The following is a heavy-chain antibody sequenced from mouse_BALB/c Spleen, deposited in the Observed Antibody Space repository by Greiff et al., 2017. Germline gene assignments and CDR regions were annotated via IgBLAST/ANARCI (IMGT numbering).Heavy chain of an antibody. CDR2: ISYSGST. D-gene: IGHD2-3*01. V-gene: IGHV3-2*02. CDR3: ARSDDGYYVPFAY. CDR1: GYSITSDYA. Sequence: EVQLQQSGPGLVKPSQSLSLTCTVTGYSITSDYAWNWIRQFPGNKLEWMGYISYSGSTSYNPSLKSRISITRDTSKNQFFLQLNSVTTEDTATYYCARSDDGYYVPFAYWGQGTLVTVSA. J-gene: IGHJ3*01.